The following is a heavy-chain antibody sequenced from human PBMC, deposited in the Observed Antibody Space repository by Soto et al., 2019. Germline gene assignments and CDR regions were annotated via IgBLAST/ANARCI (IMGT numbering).Heavy chain of an antibody. Sequence: EVQLEESGGGLVQPGGSLRLSCAASGFTFSSNSMNWVRQAPGKGLEWVSYISSTSGTIYYADSVKGRFTISRDNAKNSLYLQMNSLRAEDTAVYYCGGHPMDVWGKGTTVTVSS. D-gene: IGHD3-16*01. CDR1: GFTFSSNS. CDR3: GGHPMDV. J-gene: IGHJ6*03. CDR2: ISSTSGTI. V-gene: IGHV3-48*01.